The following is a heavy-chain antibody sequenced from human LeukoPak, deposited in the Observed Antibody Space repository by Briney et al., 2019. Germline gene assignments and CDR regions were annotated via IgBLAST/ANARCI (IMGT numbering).Heavy chain of an antibody. CDR3: ARDKGPNYYGSGSYPAFDY. J-gene: IGHJ4*02. CDR1: GFTFSTYN. CDR2: ISSSSTTI. V-gene: IGHV3-48*04. D-gene: IGHD3-10*01. Sequence: GGSLRLSCAASGFTFSTYNMNWVRQAPGQGLEWVSYISSSSTTIYYADSVKGRFTISRDNAKNSLYLQMNSLRAEDTAVYYCARDKGPNYYGSGSYPAFDYWGQGTLVTVSS.